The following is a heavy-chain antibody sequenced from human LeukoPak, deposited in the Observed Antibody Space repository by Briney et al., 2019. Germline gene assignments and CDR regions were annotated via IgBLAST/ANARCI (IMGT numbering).Heavy chain of an antibody. CDR1: GFTFSSYG. J-gene: IGHJ4*02. CDR2: IWYDGSNK. Sequence: GGSLRLSCAASGFTFSSYGMHWVRQAPGKGLEWVAVIWYDGSNKYYADSVKGRFTISRDNSKNTLYLQMNSLTDEDTAVYYCAKKWGVGTTTLDYFDYWGQGTLVTVSS. CDR3: AKKWGVGTTTLDYFDY. V-gene: IGHV3-33*06. D-gene: IGHD1-26*01.